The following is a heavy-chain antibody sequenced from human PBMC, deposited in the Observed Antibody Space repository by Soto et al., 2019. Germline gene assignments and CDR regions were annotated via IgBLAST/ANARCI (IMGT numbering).Heavy chain of an antibody. Sequence: GASVNVSCKASGYTFTGYYMHWVRQAPGQGLEWMGWINPNSGGTNYAQKFQGWVTMTRDTSISTAYMELSRLRSDDTAVYYCARGGLGYCSSTSWYGSLGYWGQGTLVTVSS. V-gene: IGHV1-2*04. CDR1: GYTFTGYY. J-gene: IGHJ4*02. CDR3: ARGGLGYCSSTSWYGSLGY. D-gene: IGHD2-2*01. CDR2: INPNSGGT.